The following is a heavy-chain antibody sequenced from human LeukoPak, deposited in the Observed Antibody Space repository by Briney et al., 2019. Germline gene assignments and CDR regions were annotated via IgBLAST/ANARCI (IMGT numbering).Heavy chain of an antibody. CDR3: AKYSSSWSADGMDV. V-gene: IGHV3-66*01. CDR1: GFTFSNAW. D-gene: IGHD6-13*01. CDR2: IYSGGST. Sequence: GGSLRLSCAASGFTFSNAWMSWVRQAPGKGLEWVSVIYSGGSTYYADSVKGRFTISRDNSKNTLYLQMNSLRAEDTAVYYCAKYSSSWSADGMDVWGQGTTVTVSS. J-gene: IGHJ6*02.